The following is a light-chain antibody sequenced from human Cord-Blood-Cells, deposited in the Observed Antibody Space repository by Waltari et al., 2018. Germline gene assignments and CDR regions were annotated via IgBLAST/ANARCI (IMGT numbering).Light chain of an antibody. CDR3: CSYAGSSTFVV. V-gene: IGLV2-23*03. CDR2: EGS. J-gene: IGLJ2*01. CDR1: SSDVGRYNL. Sequence: QSALTQPASVPGSRGQSRTHSSTGTSSDVGRYNLVSWYQQHPGKAPKLMSYEGSKRPSGVSNRFSGSKSGNTASLTIAGLQAEDEADYYCCSYAGSSTFVVFGGGTKLTVL.